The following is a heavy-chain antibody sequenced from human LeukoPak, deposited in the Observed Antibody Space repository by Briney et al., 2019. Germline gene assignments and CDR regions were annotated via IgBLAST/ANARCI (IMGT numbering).Heavy chain of an antibody. CDR3: TRSYYYDSSGTAGY. J-gene: IGHJ4*02. V-gene: IGHV3-49*03. CDR2: ISSKAYGGTT. D-gene: IGHD3-22*01. CDR1: GFTFGVYA. Sequence: GGSLRLSCTASGFTFGVYAMSWFRQAPGKGLEWVGFISSKAYGGTTEYAASVKGRFTISRDDSKSIAYLQMNSLKTEDTAVYYCTRSYYYDSSGTAGYWGQGTLVTVSS.